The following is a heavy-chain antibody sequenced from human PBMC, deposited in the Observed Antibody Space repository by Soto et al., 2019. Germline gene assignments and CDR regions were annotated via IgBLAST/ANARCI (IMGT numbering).Heavy chain of an antibody. CDR1: EFTFSGRS. Sequence: EVQLVESGGGLVQPGGSLRLSCAASEFTFSGRSVHWVRQAPGKGLAWVSGIDKVGTDSTYADSVKGRFTSSRDNAKNTVDLQMNRLRVEDTAVYDGARGWFGPDVWGKGTTVTVSS. J-gene: IGHJ6*03. CDR2: IDKVGTDS. D-gene: IGHD3-10*01. V-gene: IGHV3-74*01. CDR3: ARGWFGPDV.